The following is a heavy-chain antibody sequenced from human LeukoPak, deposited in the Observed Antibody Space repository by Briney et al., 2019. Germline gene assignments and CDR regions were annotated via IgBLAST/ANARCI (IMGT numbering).Heavy chain of an antibody. CDR2: IYYSGST. D-gene: IGHD3-10*01. V-gene: IGHV4-39*01. CDR3: ARGRITMVPYFDY. Sequence: SETLSLTCTVSGGSISSSSYYWGWIRQPPGKGLEWIGSIYYSGSTYYNPSLKSRVTISVDTSKNQFSLKLSSVTAAGTAVYYCARGRITMVPYFDYWGQGTLVTVSS. CDR1: GGSISSSSYY. J-gene: IGHJ4*02.